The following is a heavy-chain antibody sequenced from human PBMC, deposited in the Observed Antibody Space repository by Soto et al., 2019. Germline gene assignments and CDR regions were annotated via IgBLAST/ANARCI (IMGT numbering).Heavy chain of an antibody. CDR1: GFTFSSYA. CDR3: AIADSSSSTDNYNYYGMDV. V-gene: IGHV3-23*01. CDR2: ISGSGGST. D-gene: IGHD6-13*01. Sequence: HPGGSLRLSCAASGFTFSSYAMSWVRQAPGKGLEWVSAISGSGGSTYYADSVKGRFTISRDNSKNTLYLQMNSLRAEDTAVYYCAIADSSSSTDNYNYYGMDVWGQGTTVTVSS. J-gene: IGHJ6*02.